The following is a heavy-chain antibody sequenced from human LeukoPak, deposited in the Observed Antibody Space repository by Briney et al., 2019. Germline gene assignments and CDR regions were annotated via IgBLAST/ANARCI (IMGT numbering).Heavy chain of an antibody. Sequence: GGSLRLSCAASGFTFSSYAMSWVRQAPGKGLEWVSAISGSGGSTYYADSVKGRFTISRDNSKNTLYLQMNNLRVEDTAVYYCARDQRTIFDYWGQGTLVTVSS. CDR2: ISGSGGST. CDR1: GFTFSSYA. J-gene: IGHJ4*02. CDR3: ARDQRTIFDY. D-gene: IGHD3-10*01. V-gene: IGHV3-23*01.